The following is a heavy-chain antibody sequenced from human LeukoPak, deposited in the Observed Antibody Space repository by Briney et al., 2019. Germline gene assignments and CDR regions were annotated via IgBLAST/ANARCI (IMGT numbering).Heavy chain of an antibody. Sequence: PGGSLRLSCAASGFDFDDYVLHWVRQAPGKGLEWVSLISGDGVSTYYADSVKGRFTISRDNSKNSLYLQMNSLRTEDSALYYCAKEGSGYGDYWGQGTLVTVSS. CDR3: AKEGSGYGDY. D-gene: IGHD3-22*01. V-gene: IGHV3-43*02. J-gene: IGHJ4*02. CDR2: ISGDGVST. CDR1: GFDFDDYV.